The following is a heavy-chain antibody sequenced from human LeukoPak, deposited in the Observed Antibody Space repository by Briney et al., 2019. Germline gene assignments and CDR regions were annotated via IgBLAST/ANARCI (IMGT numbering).Heavy chain of an antibody. CDR3: ASLGNWFDP. Sequence: GGSLRLSCAASGFTFSSYGMHWVRQAPGKGLEWVAVISYDGSNKYYADSVKGRFTISRDNSKNTLYLQMGSLRPEDMAVYYCASLGNWFDPWGQGTLVTVSS. V-gene: IGHV3-30*03. J-gene: IGHJ5*02. CDR1: GFTFSSYG. CDR2: ISYDGSNK.